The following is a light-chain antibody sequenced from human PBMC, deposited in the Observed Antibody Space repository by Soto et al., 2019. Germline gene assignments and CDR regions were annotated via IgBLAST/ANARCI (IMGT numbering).Light chain of an antibody. CDR3: NSYVGSNNYV. Sequence: QSALTQPASVSGSPGQSITISCTGTSGDITDNKYVSWFQQHPGKAPKLLIYEINKRPSGVPHRFSGSKSGNTASLTVSGLQADDEADYYCNSYVGSNNYVFGTGTKLTVL. CDR1: SGDITDNKY. V-gene: IGLV2-8*01. J-gene: IGLJ1*01. CDR2: EIN.